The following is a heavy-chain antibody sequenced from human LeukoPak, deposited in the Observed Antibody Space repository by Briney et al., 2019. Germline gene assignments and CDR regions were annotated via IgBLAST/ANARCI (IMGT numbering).Heavy chain of an antibody. Sequence: GGSLRLSCAASGFTFSSYWMSWVRQAPGQGLECVANIKEDGSEEYYVDSVKGRFSISRDNAKNSLYLQMNSLRAEDTAVYYCARDWLAGDPYHAFDLWGKGTMVTVSS. CDR3: ARDWLAGDPYHAFDL. V-gene: IGHV3-7*01. CDR2: IKEDGSEE. J-gene: IGHJ3*01. CDR1: GFTFSSYW. D-gene: IGHD1-26*01.